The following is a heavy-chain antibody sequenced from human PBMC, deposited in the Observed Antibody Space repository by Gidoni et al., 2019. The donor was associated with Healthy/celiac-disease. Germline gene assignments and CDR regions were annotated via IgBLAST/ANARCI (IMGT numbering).Heavy chain of an antibody. V-gene: IGHV1-69*01. Sequence: QVQLVQSGAEVKKPGSSVKVSCKASGGTFSSYAISGVRQAPGQGLEWMGGIIPSFGTANYAQKFQGRVTITADESTSTAYMELSSLRSEDTAVYYCARGEDSYGFHFGDYWGQGTLVTVSS. J-gene: IGHJ4*02. CDR3: ARGEDSYGFHFGDY. CDR1: GGTFSSYA. CDR2: IIPSFGTA. D-gene: IGHD5-18*01.